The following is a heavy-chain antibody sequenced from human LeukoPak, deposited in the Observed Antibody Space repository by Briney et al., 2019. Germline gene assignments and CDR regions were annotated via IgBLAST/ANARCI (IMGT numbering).Heavy chain of an antibody. V-gene: IGHV1-69*13. CDR1: GGTFSSYA. CDR2: IIPIFGTA. Sequence: GASVKVSCKASGGTFSSYAISWVRQAPGQGLEWMGGIIPIFGTANYAQKFQGRVTITADESTSTAYMELSGLRSEDTAVYYCATHGGSGSYYMNYWGQGTLVTVSS. D-gene: IGHD3-10*01. CDR3: ATHGGSGSYYMNY. J-gene: IGHJ4*02.